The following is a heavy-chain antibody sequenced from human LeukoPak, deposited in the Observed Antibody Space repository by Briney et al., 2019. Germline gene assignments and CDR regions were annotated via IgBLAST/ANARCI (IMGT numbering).Heavy chain of an antibody. Sequence: GASVKVSCKASDDTFTNYPISWVRQAPGQGLEWMGWISAYNGNTKYAENFQGRVTMTTDTSTSTAYMELRSLRSDDTAVYYCARGTLGYCSITSCYDMNYWGQGTLVTVSS. CDR3: ARGTLGYCSITSCYDMNY. CDR2: ISAYNGNT. CDR1: DDTFTNYP. V-gene: IGHV1-18*01. J-gene: IGHJ4*02. D-gene: IGHD2-2*01.